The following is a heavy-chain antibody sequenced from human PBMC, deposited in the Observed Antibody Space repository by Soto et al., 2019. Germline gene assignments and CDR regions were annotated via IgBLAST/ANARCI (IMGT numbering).Heavy chain of an antibody. D-gene: IGHD6-6*01. V-gene: IGHV1-46*01. CDR1: GYTFTAYF. CDR3: ARAPYSSSSFFFDY. Sequence: ASVKVSCKASGYTFTAYFMHWVRQAPGQGLEWRGIIHPRGGSANYAQKFQGRIDMTWDTSKRTVYRELSSLRSDDTAVYFCARAPYSSSSFFFDYWG. CDR2: IHPRGGSA. J-gene: IGHJ4*01.